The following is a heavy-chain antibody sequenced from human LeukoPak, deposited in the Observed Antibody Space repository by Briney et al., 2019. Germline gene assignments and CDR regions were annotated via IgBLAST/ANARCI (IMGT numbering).Heavy chain of an antibody. Sequence: ASVKVSCKASGYTFASYDISWVRQAPGQGLEWMGWINPNGGGTNYAGKFQGRVTMTSDTSISTAYMDLSRLRSDDTAVYYCARRYTDSSEGFDSWGQGTLVTVSS. D-gene: IGHD6-6*01. CDR2: INPNGGGT. CDR1: GYTFASYD. J-gene: IGHJ4*02. V-gene: IGHV1-2*02. CDR3: ARRYTDSSEGFDS.